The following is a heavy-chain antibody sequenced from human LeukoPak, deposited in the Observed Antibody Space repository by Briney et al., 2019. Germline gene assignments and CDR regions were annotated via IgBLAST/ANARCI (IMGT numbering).Heavy chain of an antibody. Sequence: GGSLRLSCAASGFTFSGYAMHWVRQAPGKGLEWVAVISYDGSNKYYADSVKGRFTISRDNSKNTLYLQMNSLRAEDTAVYYCARRLGDTIFGVVIIWGMDVWGQGTTVTVSS. CDR3: ARRLGDTIFGVVIIWGMDV. CDR1: GFTFSGYA. J-gene: IGHJ6*02. D-gene: IGHD3-3*01. V-gene: IGHV3-30-3*01. CDR2: ISYDGSNK.